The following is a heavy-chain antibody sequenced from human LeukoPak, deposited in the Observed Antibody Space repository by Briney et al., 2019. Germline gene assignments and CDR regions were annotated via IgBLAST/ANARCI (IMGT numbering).Heavy chain of an antibody. CDR3: AKARTSGSYTFDY. V-gene: IGHV3-30*18. D-gene: IGHD1-26*01. Sequence: GGSLRLSCAASGFTFSSYGMHWVRQAPGKGLEWVAVISYDGSNKYYADSVKGRFTISRDNSKNTPYLQMNSLRAEDTAVYSCAKARTSGSYTFDYWGQGTLVTVSS. CDR2: ISYDGSNK. CDR1: GFTFSSYG. J-gene: IGHJ4*02.